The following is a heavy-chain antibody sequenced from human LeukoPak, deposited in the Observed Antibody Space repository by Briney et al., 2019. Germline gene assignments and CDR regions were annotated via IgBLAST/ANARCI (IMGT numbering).Heavy chain of an antibody. CDR2: ISSSSDYI. CDR1: GFIFSSYS. D-gene: IGHD3-10*01. CDR3: HPHYYGSRSPSWLDP. V-gene: IGHV3-21*01. Sequence: PGGSLRLSCAASGFIFSSYSMNWVRQAAGKGLEWVSSISSSSDYIYYADSVKGRVTISRDNAKNSLYLQMNSLRAEDTAVYYCHPHYYGSRSPSWLDPWGQGTLVTVSS. J-gene: IGHJ5*02.